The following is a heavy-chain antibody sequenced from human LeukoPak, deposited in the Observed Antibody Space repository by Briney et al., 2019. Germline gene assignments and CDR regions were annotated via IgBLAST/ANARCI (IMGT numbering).Heavy chain of an antibody. V-gene: IGHV4-31*03. CDR1: GGSISSGGYY. Sequence: PSQTLSLTCTVSGGSISSGGYYWGWLRQHPGTGLEWIGYIYYSGSTYYNPSLKSRVTISVDTSKNQFSLKLSSVTAADTAVYYCATISDYGDYGRHAFDIWGQGTMVTVSS. J-gene: IGHJ3*02. D-gene: IGHD4-17*01. CDR2: IYYSGST. CDR3: ATISDYGDYGRHAFDI.